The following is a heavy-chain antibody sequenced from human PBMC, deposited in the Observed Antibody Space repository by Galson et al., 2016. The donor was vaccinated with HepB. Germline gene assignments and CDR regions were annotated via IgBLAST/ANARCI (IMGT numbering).Heavy chain of an antibody. V-gene: IGHV3-30*18. CDR3: AKIRVRGWGSFFGMDV. CDR2: ISYDGSNK. CDR1: GFTFGSFG. J-gene: IGHJ6*02. Sequence: SLRLSCAASGFTFGSFGMHWVRQPPGKGLEWLAVISYDGSNKNYGDSVKGRFTISRDNSKNTLYLQMNSLRADDTAMYYCAKIRVRGWGSFFGMDVWGQGTAVTVSS. D-gene: IGHD3-16*01.